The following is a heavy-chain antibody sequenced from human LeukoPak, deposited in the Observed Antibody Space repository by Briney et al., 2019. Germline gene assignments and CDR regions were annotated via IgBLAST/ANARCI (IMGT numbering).Heavy chain of an antibody. D-gene: IGHD6-13*01. Sequence: PSETLSLTCTVSGDSISRSTYYWGWIRQPPGKGLEWIGNMYYSGSPNYNPSLRSRVTMSGDTSNNQLSLKLNSVTAADTAMYYCARYSTIGAGGRGWYFDLWGRGTLVTVSS. CDR3: ARYSTIGAGGRGWYFDL. V-gene: IGHV4-39*01. CDR1: GDSISRSTYY. CDR2: MYYSGSP. J-gene: IGHJ2*01.